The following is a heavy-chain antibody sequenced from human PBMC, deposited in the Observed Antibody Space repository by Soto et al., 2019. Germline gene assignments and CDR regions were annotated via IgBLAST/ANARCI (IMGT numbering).Heavy chain of an antibody. V-gene: IGHV1-69*13. CDR2: IIPIFGTA. CDR3: ARGYDFWSGYRYYFDY. D-gene: IGHD3-3*01. J-gene: IGHJ4*02. Sequence: GASVKVSCKASGGTFSSYAISWVRQAPGQGLEWMGGIIPIFGTANYAQKFQGRVTITADESTSTAYMELSSLRSEDTAVYYCARGYDFWSGYRYYFDYWGQGTLVTVPS. CDR1: GGTFSSYA.